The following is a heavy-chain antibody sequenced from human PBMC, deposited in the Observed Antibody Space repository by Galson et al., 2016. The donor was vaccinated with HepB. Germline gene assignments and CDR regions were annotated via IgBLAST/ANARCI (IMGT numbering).Heavy chain of an antibody. CDR1: GFNFDSYA. CDR2: ISGGGSHT. Sequence: SLRLSCAASGFNFDSYAMSWVRQAPGKGLEWVSAISGGGSHTYYADSVKGRFTISRDNSKNTLYLQMSSLGGDDTAVYYCVRVIRATAGSDYWGQGTLVTVSS. D-gene: IGHD3-10*01. J-gene: IGHJ4*02. CDR3: VRVIRATAGSDY. V-gene: IGHV3-23*01.